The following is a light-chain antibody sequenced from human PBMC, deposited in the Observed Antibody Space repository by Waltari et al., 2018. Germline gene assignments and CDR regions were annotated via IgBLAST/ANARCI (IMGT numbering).Light chain of an antibody. CDR3: FLVYGGVGV. CDR1: TGGVTSGHF. CDR2: DTT. J-gene: IGLJ3*02. Sequence: QAVVTQEPSLTVSPGGTVTLTCASNTGGVTSGHFPYWFQQKPGQAPKTLIYDTTNKHSWTPARFSGSLLGGKAALTLSGAQPEDEADYFCFLVYGGVGVFGGGTKLTVL. V-gene: IGLV7-46*01.